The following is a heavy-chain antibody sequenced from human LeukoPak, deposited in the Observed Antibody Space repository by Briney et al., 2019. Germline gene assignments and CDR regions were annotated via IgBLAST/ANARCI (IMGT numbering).Heavy chain of an antibody. Sequence: PSETLYLTCTVSSASISSGTYYWSWIRQPAGKGLEWIGRIYTTGSTNYHPSLKSRVPIPEDTSKNQFSLKLSPVTAADTAVFYCARLYSRFGINWFVPWGPRDLFTVSS. CDR2: IYTTGST. V-gene: IGHV4-61*02. D-gene: IGHD6-13*01. CDR1: SASISSGTYY. CDR3: ARLYSRFGINWFVP. J-gene: IGHJ5*02.